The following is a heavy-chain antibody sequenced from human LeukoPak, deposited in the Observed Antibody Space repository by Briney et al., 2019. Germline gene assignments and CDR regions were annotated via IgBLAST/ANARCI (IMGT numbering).Heavy chain of an antibody. CDR3: ARSAVGAAYTNT. CDR2: IIPIFGTA. D-gene: IGHD1-26*01. CDR1: GGTFGSYA. Sequence: ASVKVSCKASGGTFGSYAISWVRQAPGQGLEWMGGIIPIFGTANYAQKFQGRVTITTDESTSTAYMELSRLRSDNTAVYYCARSAVGAAYTNTWGQGTLVTVSS. J-gene: IGHJ4*02. V-gene: IGHV1-69*05.